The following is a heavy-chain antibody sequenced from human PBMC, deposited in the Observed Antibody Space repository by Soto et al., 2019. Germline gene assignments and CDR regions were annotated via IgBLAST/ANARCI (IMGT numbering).Heavy chain of an antibody. CDR1: GFTFTSSA. CDR2: IVVGSGNT. D-gene: IGHD5-18*01. Sequence: SVKVSCKASGFTFTSSAVQWVRQARGQRLEWIGWIVVGSGNTNYAQKFQERVTITRDMSTSTDYMELSSLRSEDTAVYYCAADLDTAMGFYYYYGMDVWGQGTTVTVSS. CDR3: AADLDTAMGFYYYYGMDV. J-gene: IGHJ6*02. V-gene: IGHV1-58*01.